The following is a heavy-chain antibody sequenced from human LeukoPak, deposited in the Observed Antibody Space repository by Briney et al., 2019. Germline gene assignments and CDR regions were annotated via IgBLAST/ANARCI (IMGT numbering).Heavy chain of an antibody. CDR2: IKQDGSET. D-gene: IGHD3-3*01. Sequence: GGSLRLSCEASGFSFSSYRMSWVRQSPGKGLEWVATIKQDGSETYYVDSVKGRFTISRDNAKNSLFLQMNSVRAEDTAVYYCARVFAYDFWSGYYIDYWGRGTLVSVSS. J-gene: IGHJ4*02. V-gene: IGHV3-7*01. CDR1: GFSFSSYR. CDR3: ARVFAYDFWSGYYIDY.